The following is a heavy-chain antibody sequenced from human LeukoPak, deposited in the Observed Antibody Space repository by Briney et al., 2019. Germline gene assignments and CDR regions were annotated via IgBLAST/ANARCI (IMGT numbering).Heavy chain of an antibody. CDR1: GGSISSYY. D-gene: IGHD3-10*01. Sequence: SETLSLTCTVSGGSISSYYWSWIRQPPGKGLEWIGYIYYSGSTNYNPSLKSRVAISVDTSKNQFSLKLSSVTAADTALYYCARHPDYYGSGSSNWFDPWGQGTLVTVSS. CDR3: ARHPDYYGSGSSNWFDP. J-gene: IGHJ5*02. V-gene: IGHV4-59*01. CDR2: IYYSGST.